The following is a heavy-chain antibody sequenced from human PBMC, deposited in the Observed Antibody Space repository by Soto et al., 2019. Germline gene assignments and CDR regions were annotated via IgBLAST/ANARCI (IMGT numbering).Heavy chain of an antibody. D-gene: IGHD6-25*01. Sequence: GGSLRLSCAASGFTFRSFTMSWVRQAPGKGLEWVSSISSSSSYIYYADSLKGRFTISRDNAKNSLYLQMNGLRAEDTAVYYCARVAANDPNFDYWGQGTLVTVSS. CDR2: ISSSSSYI. V-gene: IGHV3-21*01. CDR1: GFTFRSFT. CDR3: ARVAANDPNFDY. J-gene: IGHJ4*02.